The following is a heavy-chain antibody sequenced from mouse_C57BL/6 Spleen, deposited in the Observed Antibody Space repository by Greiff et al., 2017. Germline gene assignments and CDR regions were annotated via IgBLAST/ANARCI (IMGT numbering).Heavy chain of an antibody. Sequence: EVQGVESGGGLVQPGGSLKLSCAASGFTFSDYGMAWVRQAPRKGPEWVAFISNLAYSIYYADTVTGRFTISRGNAKNTLYLEMSSLRSEDTAMYYCARCDYDGYYAMDYWGQGTSVTVSS. D-gene: IGHD2-4*01. CDR2: ISNLAYSI. CDR1: GFTFSDYG. J-gene: IGHJ4*01. CDR3: ARCDYDGYYAMDY. V-gene: IGHV5-15*01.